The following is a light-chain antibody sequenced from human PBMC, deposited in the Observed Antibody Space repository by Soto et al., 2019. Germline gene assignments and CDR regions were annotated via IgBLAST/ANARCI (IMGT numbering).Light chain of an antibody. V-gene: IGKV1-33*01. CDR3: QQYENFPIT. J-gene: IGKJ5*01. Sequence: DIQMTQSPSSLSASVGDRVTITCRASQSISNYLNWYQQKPGKAPKLLIYAAFSLQSGVPSRFSGSGSGTDFILTISSLQPEDIATYYCQQYENFPITFGQGTRLEIK. CDR1: QSISNY. CDR2: AAF.